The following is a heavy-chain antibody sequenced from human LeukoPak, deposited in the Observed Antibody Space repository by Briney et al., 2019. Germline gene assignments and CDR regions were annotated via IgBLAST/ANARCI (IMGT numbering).Heavy chain of an antibody. CDR2: ISGSGGST. D-gene: IGHD5-18*01. CDR3: AKGRYNYDY. CDR1: GFTFSSYA. J-gene: IGHJ4*02. Sequence: PGGSLRLSCSASGFTFSSYALSWVRQAPGKGLEWVSAISGSGGSTYYADSVKGRFTISRDNSKNTLYLQMNSLRAGDTALYYCAKGRYNYDYWGQGTLVTVSS. V-gene: IGHV3-23*01.